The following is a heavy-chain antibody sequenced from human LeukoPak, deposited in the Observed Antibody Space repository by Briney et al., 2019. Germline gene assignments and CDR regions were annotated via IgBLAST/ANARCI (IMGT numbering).Heavy chain of an antibody. V-gene: IGHV3-48*04. Sequence: PGGTLRLSCAPSGFNLGTSSMNWVRQAPGKALEWIAYISSGSGTIYYADSVKGRFTISRDNAKTSLYLQMSGLRAEDTAVYYCARETGSFLDTAIDFDYWGQETLVTVSS. D-gene: IGHD5-18*01. CDR3: ARETGSFLDTAIDFDY. CDR2: ISSGSGTI. J-gene: IGHJ4*02. CDR1: GFNLGTSS.